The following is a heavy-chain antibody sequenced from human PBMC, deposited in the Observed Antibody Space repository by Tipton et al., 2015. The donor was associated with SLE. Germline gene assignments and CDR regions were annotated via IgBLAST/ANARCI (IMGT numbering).Heavy chain of an antibody. D-gene: IGHD1-26*01. J-gene: IGHJ1*01. CDR1: GGSITNHY. CDR2: IHYSGTT. CDR3: ATGRGSLYFQN. V-gene: IGHV4-59*08. Sequence: TLSLTCTVSGGSITNHYWNWIRQPPGKGLEWIGYIHYSGTTHDNPSLKSRVTMSVDTSKNQFSLKLTSVTAADTAVYYCATGRGSLYFQNWGQGTLVTVSS.